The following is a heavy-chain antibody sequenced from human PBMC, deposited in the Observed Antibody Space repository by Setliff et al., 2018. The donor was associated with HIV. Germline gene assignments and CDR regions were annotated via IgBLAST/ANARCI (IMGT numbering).Heavy chain of an antibody. V-gene: IGHV4-34*01. CDR1: GGSFSGYH. J-gene: IGHJ6*03. CDR3: ARARCWSGYYTGDNYYYMDV. CDR2: IDNRGST. Sequence: SETLSLTCAVYGGSFSGYHLSWIRQSPGKGLEWIGEIDNRGSTYYTTSLKSRGTISEDTSRNQFSLKLSSVTAADTAVYYCARARCWSGYYTGDNYYYMDVWGKGTTVTVSS. D-gene: IGHD3-3*01.